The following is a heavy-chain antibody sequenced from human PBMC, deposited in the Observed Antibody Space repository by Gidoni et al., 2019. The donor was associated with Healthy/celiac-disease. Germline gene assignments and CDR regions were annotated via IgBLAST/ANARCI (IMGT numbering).Heavy chain of an antibody. CDR2: IWYDGSNK. V-gene: IGHV3-33*01. CDR3: ARDLMPPYVDTAMVTAPGMDY. D-gene: IGHD5-18*01. Sequence: QVQLVESGGGVVQPGRSLRLSCAASGFTFRSYGMHWVRQAPGKGLEWVAVIWYDGSNKYYADSVKGRFTISRDNSKNTLYLQMNSLRAEDTAVYYCARDLMPPYVDTAMVTAPGMDYWGQGTLVTVSS. J-gene: IGHJ4*02. CDR1: GFTFRSYG.